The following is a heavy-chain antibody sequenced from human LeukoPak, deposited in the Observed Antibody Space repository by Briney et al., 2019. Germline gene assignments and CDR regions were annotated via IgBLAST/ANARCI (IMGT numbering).Heavy chain of an antibody. CDR2: ISSSGSTI. J-gene: IGHJ6*02. Sequence: LSLTCTVSGASISNSTYYWGWIRQLPGKGLEWVSFISSSGSTIYYADSVKGRFTISRDNAKNSLYLQMNSLRAEDTAVYYCARDSIVVVPAAMFPYYYYGMDVWGQGTTVTVSS. D-gene: IGHD2-2*01. CDR3: ARDSIVVVPAAMFPYYYYGMDV. CDR1: GASISNSTYY. V-gene: IGHV3-11*01.